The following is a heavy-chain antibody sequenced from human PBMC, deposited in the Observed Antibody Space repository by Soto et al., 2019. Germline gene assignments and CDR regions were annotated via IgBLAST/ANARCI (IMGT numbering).Heavy chain of an antibody. Sequence: QVQLVQSGAEVKKPGSSVKVSCKASGGTFSSYTISWVRQAPGQGLEWMGRIIPILGIANYAQKFQGRVTIYADKPTSTAYMELSSLRSEDTAVYYCAGGIAAAGTLSLDYWGQGTLVTVSS. J-gene: IGHJ4*02. CDR2: IIPILGIA. D-gene: IGHD6-13*01. V-gene: IGHV1-69*02. CDR1: GGTFSSYT. CDR3: AGGIAAAGTLSLDY.